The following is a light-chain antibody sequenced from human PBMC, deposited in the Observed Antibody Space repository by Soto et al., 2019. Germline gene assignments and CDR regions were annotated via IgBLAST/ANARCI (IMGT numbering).Light chain of an antibody. CDR3: QQYGSSPRT. Sequence: EIVLTQSPGTLSLSPGERATLSCRASQSVSSSYLAWYQQKPGQAPRLLIYGASSRATGIPDRFSGSGSGTDFTLIISILEPEDVAVYYCQQYGSSPRTFGQGTKVEIK. V-gene: IGKV3-20*01. J-gene: IGKJ1*01. CDR1: QSVSSSY. CDR2: GAS.